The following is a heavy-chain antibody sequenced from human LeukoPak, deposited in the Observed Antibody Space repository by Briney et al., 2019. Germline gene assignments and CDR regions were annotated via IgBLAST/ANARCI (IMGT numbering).Heavy chain of an antibody. CDR1: GGSISGYY. D-gene: IGHD5-12*01. J-gene: IGHJ4*02. CDR2: IYYTGST. Sequence: SETLSLTCTVSGGSISGYYWTWIRQPPWKGLEWIGYIYYTGSTSYNPSLKSRVSISVDTSKNQVSLKVTSVTAADTAVYYCARGVGMVATNNWGQGTLVTVSS. V-gene: IGHV4-59*01. CDR3: ARGVGMVATNN.